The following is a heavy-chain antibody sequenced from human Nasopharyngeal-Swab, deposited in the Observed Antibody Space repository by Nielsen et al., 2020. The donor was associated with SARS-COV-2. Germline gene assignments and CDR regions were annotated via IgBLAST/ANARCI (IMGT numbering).Heavy chain of an antibody. Sequence: ASVKVSCKASGYTFTSYAMNWVRQAPGQGLEWMGWINAGNGNTKYSQKFQGRVTITRDTSARTAYMELSSLRSEDTSVYYCAREDIEVVPAADGPYYYYYYGMDVWGQGTTVTVSS. J-gene: IGHJ6*02. D-gene: IGHD2-2*01. CDR1: GYTFTSYA. V-gene: IGHV1-3*01. CDR3: AREDIEVVPAADGPYYYYYYGMDV. CDR2: INAGNGNT.